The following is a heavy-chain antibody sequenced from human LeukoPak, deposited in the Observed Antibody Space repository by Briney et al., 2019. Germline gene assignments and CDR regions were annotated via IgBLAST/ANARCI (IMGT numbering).Heavy chain of an antibody. V-gene: IGHV3-30-3*01. CDR1: GFTFSSYA. CDR2: ISYDGSNK. J-gene: IGHJ4*02. CDR3: ARDDPPTALDY. Sequence: GRSLRLSCAASGFTFSSYAMHWVRQAPGKGLEWVAVISYDGSNKYYADSVKGRFTISRDNSKNTLYLQMNSLRAEDTAVYYCARDDPPTALDYWGQGTLVTVSS.